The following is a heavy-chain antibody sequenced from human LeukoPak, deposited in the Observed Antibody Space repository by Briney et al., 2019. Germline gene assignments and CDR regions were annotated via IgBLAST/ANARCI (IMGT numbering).Heavy chain of an antibody. Sequence: GGSLRLSCAASGFTFDDYAMHWVRQAPGKGLEWVSGISWNSGSIGYADSVKGRFTISRDNAKNSLYLQMNSLRAEDTALYYCAKEYSSTSPDAFDIWGQGTMVTASS. D-gene: IGHD2-2*01. V-gene: IGHV3-9*01. J-gene: IGHJ3*02. CDR3: AKEYSSTSPDAFDI. CDR2: ISWNSGSI. CDR1: GFTFDDYA.